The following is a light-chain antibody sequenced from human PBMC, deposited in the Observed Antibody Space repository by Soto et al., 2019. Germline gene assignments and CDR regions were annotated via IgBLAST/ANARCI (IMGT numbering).Light chain of an antibody. CDR3: QQYNNWPRT. J-gene: IGKJ1*01. CDR2: DAS. CDR1: QSVSNN. V-gene: IGKV3-15*01. Sequence: EIVMTQSPGTLSVSPGERATLSCRASQSVSNNLAWYQQKPGQAPRLLIYDASTRATGIPARFSGSGSGTEFTLTISSLQSEDFAVYYCQQYNNWPRTFGQGTKVEI.